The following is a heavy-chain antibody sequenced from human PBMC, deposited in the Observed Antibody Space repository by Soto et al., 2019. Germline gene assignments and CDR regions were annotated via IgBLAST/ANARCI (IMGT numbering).Heavy chain of an antibody. CDR2: ISWNSGIL. J-gene: IGHJ3*02. V-gene: IGHV3-9*01. CDR1: GFTFDDYP. Sequence: EVQLVESGGDLVQPGRSLRLSCAASGFTFDDYPMHWVRQAPGKGLEWVSGISWNSGILGYADSVRGRFSISRDNEKKALDLQMHGLRPEYTALFFCVMHGLTSIFGQVYHGVVIWGRGTMVTVSS. CDR3: VMHGLTSIFGQVYHGVVI. D-gene: IGHD3-3*01.